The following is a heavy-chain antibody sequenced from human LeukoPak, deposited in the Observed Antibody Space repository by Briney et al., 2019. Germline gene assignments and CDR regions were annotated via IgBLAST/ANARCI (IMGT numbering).Heavy chain of an antibody. Sequence: PSETLSLTCAVYGGSFSGYYGSWIRQSPGKGLEWIGEITHSGSTNYNPSLKSRGTISMNTSKNQFFLKVTSVTAADTAVYHCARGPPPPNPSHYYGMDVWRQGTTVTVCS. CDR3: ARGPPPPNPSHYYGMDV. CDR2: ITHSGST. V-gene: IGHV4-34*01. J-gene: IGHJ6*02. CDR1: GGSFSGYY. D-gene: IGHD1-14*01.